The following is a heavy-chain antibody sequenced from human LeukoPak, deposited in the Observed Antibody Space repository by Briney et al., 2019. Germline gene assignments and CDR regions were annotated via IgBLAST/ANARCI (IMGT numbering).Heavy chain of an antibody. Sequence: ASVKVSCKASGYTFTSYGISWVRQAPGQGLEWMGWISAYNGNTNYAQKLQGRVTMTTDTSTSTAYMELRSLRSDDTAVYYCAKDRGIVVAYGMDVWGQGTTVTVSS. D-gene: IGHD2-21*01. CDR3: AKDRGIVVAYGMDV. CDR1: GYTFTSYG. V-gene: IGHV1-18*01. J-gene: IGHJ6*02. CDR2: ISAYNGNT.